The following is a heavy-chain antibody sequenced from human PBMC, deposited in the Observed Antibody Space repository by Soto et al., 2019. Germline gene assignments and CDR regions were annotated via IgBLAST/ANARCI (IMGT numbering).Heavy chain of an antibody. V-gene: IGHV3-15*01. CDR1: GFTLSNAW. CDR2: IKSKTDGGTA. J-gene: IGHJ6*02. D-gene: IGHD6-19*01. Sequence: EVQLVESGGDLVKPGGSLRLSCAASGFTLSNAWMHWVRQAPGKGLEWVGRIKSKTDGGTADYAAPVKGRLTISRDDSKNTMYLQMNSLTTDDTAVYYCTTGGGWFSNVWGQGTTVTVSS. CDR3: TTGGGWFSNV.